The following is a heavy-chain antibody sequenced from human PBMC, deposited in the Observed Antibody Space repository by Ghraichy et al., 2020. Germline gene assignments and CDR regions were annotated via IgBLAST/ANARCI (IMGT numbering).Heavy chain of an antibody. J-gene: IGHJ6*02. CDR3: ARGFCRGGSCYSAHSNFALDV. CDR2: INNSRGT. D-gene: IGHD2-15*01. CDR1: GGSFNGYY. V-gene: IGHV4-34*01. Sequence: SQTLSLTCAVNGGSFNGYYWSWIRQPPGKGLEWIGEINNSRGTQYNPSLESRVTISGDTSKNQFSLRLTSVTAEDTAVYSCARGFCRGGSCYSAHSNFALDVWGQGTTVIVSS.